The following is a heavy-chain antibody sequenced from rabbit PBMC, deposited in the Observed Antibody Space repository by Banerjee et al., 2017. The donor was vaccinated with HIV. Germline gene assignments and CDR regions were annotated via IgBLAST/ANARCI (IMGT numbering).Heavy chain of an antibody. CDR1: GFSFSSNYY. D-gene: IGHD1-1*01. J-gene: IGHJ6*01. V-gene: IGHV1S40*01. CDR2: IYAGSSGST. Sequence: QSLEESGGDLVKPGASLTLTCTASGFSFSSNYYMCWVRQAPGKGLEWIACIYAGSSGSTDYACWPKGRFTIAKTSSTAVTRQMSSLPAADTATYFCAKEYYSSGMGLWGPVSLVTVS. CDR3: AKEYYSSGMGL.